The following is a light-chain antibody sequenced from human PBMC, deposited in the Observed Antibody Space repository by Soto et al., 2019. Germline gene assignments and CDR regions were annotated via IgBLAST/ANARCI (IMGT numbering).Light chain of an antibody. J-gene: IGLJ3*02. CDR1: RSDIGGYNY. Sequence: QAVVTQPASVTGSPGQSITISCTGTRSDIGGYNYVSWYQQHSGKAPKLMIYDVSNRPSGVSNRFSGSKSGNTASLTISGLQADDEADYYCNSYTSTTTAWVFGGGTKLTVL. CDR3: NSYTSTTTAWV. CDR2: DVS. V-gene: IGLV2-14*01.